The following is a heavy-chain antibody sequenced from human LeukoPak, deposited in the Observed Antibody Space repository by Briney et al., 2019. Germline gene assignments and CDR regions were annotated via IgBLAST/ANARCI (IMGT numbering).Heavy chain of an antibody. Sequence: SETLSLTCTVSGYSISSGYYWGWIRQPPGKGLEWIGSIYHSGSTYYNPSLKSRVTISVDTSKNQFSLKLSSVTAADTAVYYCARDRFRIAAAGGPWGQGTLVTVSS. V-gene: IGHV4-38-2*02. D-gene: IGHD6-13*01. CDR3: ARDRFRIAAAGGP. CDR2: IYHSGST. CDR1: GYSISSGYY. J-gene: IGHJ5*02.